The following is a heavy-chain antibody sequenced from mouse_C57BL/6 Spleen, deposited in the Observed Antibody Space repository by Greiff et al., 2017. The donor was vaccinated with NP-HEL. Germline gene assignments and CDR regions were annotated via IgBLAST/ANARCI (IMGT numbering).Heavy chain of an antibody. V-gene: IGHV2-5*01. D-gene: IGHD2-1*01. J-gene: IGHJ3*01. CDR2: IWRGGST. CDR3: AKSLDGNYEGPWFAY. Sequence: QVHVKQSGPGLVQPSQSLSITCTVSGFSLTSYGVHWVRQSPGKGLEWLGVIWRGGSTDYNAAFMSRLSITKDNSKRQVFFKMNSLQADDTAIYYCAKSLDGNYEGPWFAYWGQGTLVTVSA. CDR1: GFSLTSYG.